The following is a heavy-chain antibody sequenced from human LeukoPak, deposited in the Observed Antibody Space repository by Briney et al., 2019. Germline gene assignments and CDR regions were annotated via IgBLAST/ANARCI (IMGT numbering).Heavy chain of an antibody. J-gene: IGHJ4*02. Sequence: GGSLRLSCAASGFTFDDYAMHWVRQAPGKGLGWVSVISWNSGSIGYADSVKGRFTISRGNAKNSLYLQMNSLRDEDTALYYCAKGLSEQQLVLVDYWGQGTLVTVSS. CDR2: ISWNSGSI. V-gene: IGHV3-9*01. CDR3: AKGLSEQQLVLVDY. D-gene: IGHD6-13*01. CDR1: GFTFDDYA.